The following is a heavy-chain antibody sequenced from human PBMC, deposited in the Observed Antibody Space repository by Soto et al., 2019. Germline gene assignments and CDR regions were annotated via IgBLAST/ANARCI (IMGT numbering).Heavy chain of an antibody. D-gene: IGHD1-1*01. J-gene: IGHJ4*02. Sequence: SETLSLTCAVYGGSLNGYYWSWVRQPPGKGLEWIGEIKHSGSTNYYPSLKSRVTISLDTSKNQFSLKLSSVTAADTAVYYCARGRVLHASTNTFERWGQGTQVTVSS. CDR2: IKHSGST. CDR3: ARGRVLHASTNTFER. V-gene: IGHV4-34*01. CDR1: GGSLNGYY.